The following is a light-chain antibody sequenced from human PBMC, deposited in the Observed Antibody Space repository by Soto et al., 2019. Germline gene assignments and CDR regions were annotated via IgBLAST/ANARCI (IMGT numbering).Light chain of an antibody. V-gene: IGKV1-39*01. J-gene: IGKJ4*01. Sequence: DMQRTQSPSSVSASVGESVTISCHASQRISAFLNWYHQKPGKAPKLLIYSASYLQSGVPSNFSGSGSGTDFTLSIVTLQPEDSGTYFCQQSYRWPLTFGGGTKVDIK. CDR3: QQSYRWPLT. CDR1: QRISAF. CDR2: SAS.